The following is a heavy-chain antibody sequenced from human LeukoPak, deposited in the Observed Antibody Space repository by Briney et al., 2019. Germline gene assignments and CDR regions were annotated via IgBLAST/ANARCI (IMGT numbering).Heavy chain of an antibody. CDR3: ARDRGSGWFFRAFDI. CDR2: ISSSSSYI. CDR1: GFTFSSYS. V-gene: IGHV3-21*01. J-gene: IGHJ3*02. Sequence: GGSLRLSCAASGFTFSSYSMNWVRQAPGKGLEWVSSISSSSSYIYYADSVKGRFTISRDNAKNSLYLQMNSLRAEDTAVYYCARDRGSGWFFRAFDIWGQGTMVTVSS. D-gene: IGHD6-19*01.